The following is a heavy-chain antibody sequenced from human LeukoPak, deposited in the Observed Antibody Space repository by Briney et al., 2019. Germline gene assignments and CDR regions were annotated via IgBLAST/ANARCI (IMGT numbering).Heavy chain of an antibody. V-gene: IGHV3-66*01. Sequence: GGSPRLSCAASGFTVSSNYMNWVRQAPGKGLEWVSVIYSGGSTYYADSVKGRFTISRDNSKNTLYLQVNSLRADDTAVYYCARDINGVGAFDIWGQGTMVTVSS. D-gene: IGHD1-20*01. CDR2: IYSGGST. J-gene: IGHJ3*02. CDR3: ARDINGVGAFDI. CDR1: GFTVSSNY.